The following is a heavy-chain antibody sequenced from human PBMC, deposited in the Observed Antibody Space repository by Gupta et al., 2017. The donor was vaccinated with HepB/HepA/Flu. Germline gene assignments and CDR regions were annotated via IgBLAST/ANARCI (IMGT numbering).Heavy chain of an antibody. CDR3: AKTNVNSALGYCSGGSCYSHPFDY. V-gene: IGHV3-23*01. Sequence: EVQLLESGGGLVQPGGSLRLSCAASGFTFSSYAMSWVRQAPGKGLEWVSAISGSGGSTYYADSVKGRFTISRDNSKNTLYLQMNSLRAEDTAVYYCAKTNVNSALGYCSGGSCYSHPFDYWGQGTLVTVSS. CDR2: ISGSGGST. CDR1: GFTFSSYA. D-gene: IGHD2-15*01. J-gene: IGHJ4*02.